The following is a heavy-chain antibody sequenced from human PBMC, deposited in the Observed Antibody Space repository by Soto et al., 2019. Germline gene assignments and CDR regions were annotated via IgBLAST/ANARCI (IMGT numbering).Heavy chain of an antibody. J-gene: IGHJ6*02. D-gene: IGHD2-15*01. Sequence: GGSLRLSCAASGFTFSSYSMNWVRQAPGKGLEWVSSISSSSSYIYYADSVKGRFTISRDNAKNSLYLQMNSLRAEDTAVYYCGRAWKMLIPTYYGMDVWGQGTTVTVSS. V-gene: IGHV3-21*01. CDR3: GRAWKMLIPTYYGMDV. CDR2: ISSSSSYI. CDR1: GFTFSSYS.